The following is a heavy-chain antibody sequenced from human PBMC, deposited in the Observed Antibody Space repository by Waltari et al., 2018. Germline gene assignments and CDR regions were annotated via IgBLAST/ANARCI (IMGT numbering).Heavy chain of an antibody. CDR1: GGSISSSSYY. Sequence: QLQLQESGPGLVKPSETLSLTCTVSGGSISSSSYYWGWIRQPPGKGLEWIGSIYYSGSTYYNPSLKSRVTISVDTSKNQFSLKLSSVTAADTAVYYCARDGPYTVTTLYNWFDPWGQGTLVTVSS. V-gene: IGHV4-39*07. D-gene: IGHD4-17*01. CDR2: IYYSGST. J-gene: IGHJ5*02. CDR3: ARDGPYTVTTLYNWFDP.